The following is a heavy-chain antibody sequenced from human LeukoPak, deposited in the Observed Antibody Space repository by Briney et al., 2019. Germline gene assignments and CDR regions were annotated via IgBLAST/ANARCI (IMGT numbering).Heavy chain of an antibody. Sequence: PGGSLRLSCAASGFTFDDYAMHWVRQAPGKGLEWVSGISWNSGSIGYADSVKGRFTISRDNAKNSLYLQMNSLRAEDTAVYYCARDETDPVRLDYWGQGTLVTVSS. D-gene: IGHD1-1*01. CDR3: ARDETDPVRLDY. CDR2: ISWNSGSI. V-gene: IGHV3-9*01. CDR1: GFTFDDYA. J-gene: IGHJ4*02.